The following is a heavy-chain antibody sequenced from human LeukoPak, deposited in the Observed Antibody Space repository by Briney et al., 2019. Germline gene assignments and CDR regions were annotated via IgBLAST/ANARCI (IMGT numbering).Heavy chain of an antibody. J-gene: IGHJ5*02. CDR3: ATHEGPPRIRVDP. D-gene: IGHD3-10*01. V-gene: IGHV4-59*08. CDR2: IYYSGST. CDR1: GGSISSYY. Sequence: SETLSLTCTVSGGSISSYYWSWIRQPPGKGLEWIGYIYYSGSTNYNPSLKSRVTISVDTSKNQFSLDLSSVTAADTAVYYCATHEGPPRIRVDPCGQGTLVTVSS.